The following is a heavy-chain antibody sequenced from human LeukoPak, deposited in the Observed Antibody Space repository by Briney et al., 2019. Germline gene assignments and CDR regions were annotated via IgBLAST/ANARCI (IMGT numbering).Heavy chain of an antibody. D-gene: IGHD3-22*01. V-gene: IGHV3-53*01. CDR1: GFTVSSNY. CDR3: ARGGRGSAAVVAPRSFDI. CDR2: IYSGGST. J-gene: IGHJ3*02. Sequence: PGGSLRLSCAASGFTVSSNYMSWVRQAPGKGLEWVSVIYSGGSTYYADSVKGRFTISRDNSKNTLYLQMYSLRAEDSALYYCARGGRGSAAVVAPRSFDIWGQGTMVTVSS.